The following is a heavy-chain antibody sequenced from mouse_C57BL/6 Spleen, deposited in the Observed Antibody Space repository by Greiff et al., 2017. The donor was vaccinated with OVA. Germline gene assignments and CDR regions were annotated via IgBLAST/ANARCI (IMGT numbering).Heavy chain of an antibody. J-gene: IGHJ1*03. CDR3: ARSGSGYFDV. Sequence: QVQLQQPGAELVKPGASVKLSCKASGYTFTSYWMQWVKQRPGQGLEWIGEIDPSDSYTNYNQKFKGKATLTVDTPSSTAYMQIRSLTSEDSAVYYCARSGSGYFDVWGTGTTVTVSS. CDR2: IDPSDSYT. CDR1: GYTFTSYW. D-gene: IGHD1-3*01. V-gene: IGHV1-50*01.